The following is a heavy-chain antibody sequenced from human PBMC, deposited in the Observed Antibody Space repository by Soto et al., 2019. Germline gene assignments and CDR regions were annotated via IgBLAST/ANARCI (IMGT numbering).Heavy chain of an antibody. J-gene: IGHJ6*02. CDR1: GYTFTSYG. D-gene: IGHD2-21*02. Sequence: QVHLVQSGAEVKKPGASVKVSCKTSGYTFTSYGISWVRQAPGQGLEWLGWISGYDGRTNLAQKVQDRVTMTTDTXXSXVXXXLXSXRXXXXAVYYCAREGDVPYYYYGMDVWGQGTTVTVSS. CDR3: AREGDVPYYYYGMDV. V-gene: IGHV1-18*01. CDR2: ISGYDGRT.